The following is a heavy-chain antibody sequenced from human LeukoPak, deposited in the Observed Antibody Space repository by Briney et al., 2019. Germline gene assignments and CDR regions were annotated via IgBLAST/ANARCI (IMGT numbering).Heavy chain of an antibody. D-gene: IGHD2-21*01. V-gene: IGHV4-59*01. CDR1: GGSISSYY. Sequence: NPSETLSLTCTVSGGSISSYYWSWIRRPPGKGLEWIGYIYYSGSTNYNPSLKSRVTISVDTSKNQFSLKLSSVTAADTAVYYCAREHRFHSIDYWGQGTLVTVSS. CDR2: IYYSGST. J-gene: IGHJ4*02. CDR3: AREHRFHSIDY.